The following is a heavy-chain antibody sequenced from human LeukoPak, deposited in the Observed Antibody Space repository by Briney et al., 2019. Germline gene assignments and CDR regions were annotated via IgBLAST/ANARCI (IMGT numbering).Heavy chain of an antibody. CDR2: MNPNSDNT. CDR3: ARGDSYGYDY. CDR1: GYTFTGYD. V-gene: IGHV1-8*01. Sequence: ASVKVSCKASGYTFTGYDINWVRQASGQGLEWMGWMNPNSDNTGYAQKFQGRVTMTRNTSISTAYMELSSLRSEDTAVYYCARGDSYGYDYWGRGTLVTVSS. D-gene: IGHD5-18*01. J-gene: IGHJ4*02.